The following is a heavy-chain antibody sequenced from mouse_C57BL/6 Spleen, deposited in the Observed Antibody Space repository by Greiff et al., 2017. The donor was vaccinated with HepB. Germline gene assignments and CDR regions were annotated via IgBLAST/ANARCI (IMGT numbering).Heavy chain of an antibody. CDR1: GYTFTSYW. CDR2: IDPSDSET. D-gene: IGHD2-3*01. CDR3: AREIYDGYHGAMDY. V-gene: IGHV1-52*01. Sequence: QVQLQQPGAELVRPGSSVKLSCKASGYTFTSYWMHWVKQRPIQGLEWIGNIDPSDSETHYNQKFKDKATLTVDKSSSTAYMQLRSLTSEDSAVYYCAREIYDGYHGAMDYWGQGTSVTVSS. J-gene: IGHJ4*01.